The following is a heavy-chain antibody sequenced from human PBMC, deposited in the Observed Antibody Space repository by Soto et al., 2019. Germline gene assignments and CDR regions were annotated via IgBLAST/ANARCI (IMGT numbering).Heavy chain of an antibody. D-gene: IGHD5-18*01. CDR3: ARMPSFGSLNWFDP. CDR2: MNPGSGDT. Sequence: ASVKVSCKASGYTFTNNDVTWVRQATGQGLEWMGWMNPGSGDTGYAQKFQGRVTMTRNISIATAYMELSSLRSEDTAIYYCARMPSFGSLNWFDPWGQGTLVTVYS. CDR1: GYTFTNND. J-gene: IGHJ5*02. V-gene: IGHV1-8*01.